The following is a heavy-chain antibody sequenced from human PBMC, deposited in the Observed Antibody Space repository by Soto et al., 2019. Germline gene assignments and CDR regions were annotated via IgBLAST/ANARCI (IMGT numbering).Heavy chain of an antibody. CDR1: GGSISRYY. D-gene: IGHD3-10*01. J-gene: IGHJ4*02. Sequence: SETLSLTCTVSGGSISRYYLSCIRQPPGKGREWIGYIYYSASTNYNPSLKGRFTIARDNDKNSLYLQMNSLRAEDTAVYFCARDPSDYGSESYYYFDYWGQGALVTVSS. V-gene: IGHV4-59*12. CDR2: IYYSAST. CDR3: ARDPSDYGSESYYYFDY.